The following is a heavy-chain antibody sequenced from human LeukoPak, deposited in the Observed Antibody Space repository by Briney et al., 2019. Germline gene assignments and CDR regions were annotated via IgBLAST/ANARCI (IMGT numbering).Heavy chain of an antibody. CDR2: IIPILGIA. CDR1: GGTFSSYA. D-gene: IGHD4-17*01. V-gene: IGHV1-69*04. J-gene: IGHJ4*02. CDR3: AIIPSNTVTTIRGAFDY. Sequence: SVKVSCKASGGTFSSYAISWVRQAPGQGLEWMGRIIPILGIANYAQKFQGRVAITADKSTSTAYMELSSLRSEDTAVYYCAIIPSNTVTTIRGAFDYWGQGTLVTVSS.